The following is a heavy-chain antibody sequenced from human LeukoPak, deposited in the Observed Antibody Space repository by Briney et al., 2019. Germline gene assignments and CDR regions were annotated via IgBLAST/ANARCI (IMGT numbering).Heavy chain of an antibody. CDR3: ARDGGDTDRVHYYGMDV. J-gene: IGHJ6*02. V-gene: IGHV4-4*07. CDR1: GGSISSYH. D-gene: IGHD2-21*01. Sequence: KTSETLSLTCTVSGGSISSYHWSWIRQPARKGLELIGRIYTSGSSNYNPSLKSRVTMSVDTSKNQFSLKLSSVTAAATAVYYCARDGGDTDRVHYYGMDVWGQGTTVTVSS. CDR2: IYTSGSS.